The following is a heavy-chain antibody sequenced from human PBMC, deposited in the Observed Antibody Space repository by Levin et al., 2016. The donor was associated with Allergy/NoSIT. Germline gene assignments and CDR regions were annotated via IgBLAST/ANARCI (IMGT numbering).Heavy chain of an antibody. D-gene: IGHD3-22*01. CDR1: GFTFSSYS. J-gene: IGHJ3*02. V-gene: IGHV3-21*01. CDR2: ISSSSSYI. CDR3: ARDLDYYDSSGYPTDAFDI. Sequence: GESLKISCAASGFTFSSYSMNWVRQAPGKGLEWVSSISSSSSYIYYADSVKGRFTISRDNAKNSLYLQMNSLRAEDTAVYYCARDLDYYDSSGYPTDAFDIWGQGTMVTVSS.